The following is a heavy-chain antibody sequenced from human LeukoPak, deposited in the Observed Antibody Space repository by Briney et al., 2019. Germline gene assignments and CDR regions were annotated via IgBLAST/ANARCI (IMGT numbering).Heavy chain of an antibody. D-gene: IGHD4-17*01. CDR2: INPSGGST. Sequence: ASVKVSCKTSGYTFTSYYIHWVRQAPGQGLEWMGKINPSGGSTSYAQKFQGRVTMTRDTSTSTVYMYLSSLRSEDMAVYYCARDSLYGVVDYWGQGTLVTVSS. CDR1: GYTFTSYY. V-gene: IGHV1-46*01. J-gene: IGHJ4*02. CDR3: ARDSLYGVVDY.